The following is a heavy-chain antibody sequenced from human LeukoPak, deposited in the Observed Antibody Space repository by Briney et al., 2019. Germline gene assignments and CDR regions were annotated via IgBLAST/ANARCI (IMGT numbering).Heavy chain of an antibody. CDR3: ARISTMVRGVIMNDNY. V-gene: IGHV1-69*13. CDR1: GGIFSSYA. J-gene: IGHJ4*02. Sequence: SVTVSCKASGGIFSSYAISWVRQAPGQGLEWMGGIIPIFGTANYAQKFQGRVTITADESTSTAYMELSSLRSEDTAVYYCARISTMVRGVIMNDNYWGQGTLVTVSS. D-gene: IGHD3-10*01. CDR2: IIPIFGTA.